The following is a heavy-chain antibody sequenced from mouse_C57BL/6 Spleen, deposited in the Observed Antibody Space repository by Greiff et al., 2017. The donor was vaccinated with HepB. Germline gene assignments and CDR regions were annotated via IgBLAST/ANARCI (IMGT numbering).Heavy chain of an antibody. Sequence: VQLQQSGAELVRPGASVKLSCTASGFNIKDDYMHWVKQRPEQGLEWIGWIDPENGDTEYASKFQGKATITADTSSNTAYLPLSSLTSEDTAVYYCTTGECDWDYGGGGTALAVS. J-gene: IGHJ2*01. CDR3: TTGECDWDY. D-gene: IGHD4-1*01. CDR2: IDPENGDT. V-gene: IGHV14-4*01. CDR1: GFNIKDDY.